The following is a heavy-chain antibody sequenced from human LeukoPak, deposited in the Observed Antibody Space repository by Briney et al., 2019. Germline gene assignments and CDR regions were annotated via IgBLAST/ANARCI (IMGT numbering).Heavy chain of an antibody. V-gene: IGHV3-23*01. D-gene: IGHD1-26*01. CDR3: ATHHTNSGTYTWDFFDY. CDR2: ISGSGVNT. Sequence: PGGSLRLSCAASGFTFSSYAMSWVRQAPGKGLEWVSTISGSGVNTYYADSVKGRFTISGDNSKNTLYLQMNSLRAEDTAVYYCATHHTNSGTYTWDFFDYWGQGTLVTVSS. CDR1: GFTFSSYA. J-gene: IGHJ4*02.